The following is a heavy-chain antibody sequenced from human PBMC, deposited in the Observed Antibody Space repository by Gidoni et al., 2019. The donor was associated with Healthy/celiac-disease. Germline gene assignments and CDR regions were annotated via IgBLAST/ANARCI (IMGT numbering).Heavy chain of an antibody. CDR1: GGSISSGSYY. CDR3: AKDTVPNAFDI. V-gene: IGHV4-61*02. Sequence: QVQLQESGPGLVKPSQTLSLTCTVSGGSISSGSYYWSWIRQPAGKGLEWIGRIYTSGSTNYNPSLKSRVTISVDTSKNQFSLKLSSVTAADTAVYYCAKDTVPNAFDIWGQGTMVTVSS. CDR2: IYTSGST. D-gene: IGHD4-17*01. J-gene: IGHJ3*02.